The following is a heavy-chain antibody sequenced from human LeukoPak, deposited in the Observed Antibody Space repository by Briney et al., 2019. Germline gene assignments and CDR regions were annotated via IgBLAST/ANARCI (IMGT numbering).Heavy chain of an antibody. CDR2: IYHSGST. Sequence: TGGSLRLSCAASGFTFSDYWMTWIRQPPGKGLEWIGYIYHSGSTNYNPSLKSRVTMSVDTSTNQFSLKLTSVTAADTAVYYCARGHSSWEYYFDYWGQGTLVTVSS. CDR3: ARGHSSWEYYFDY. D-gene: IGHD6-13*01. V-gene: IGHV4-59*01. J-gene: IGHJ4*02. CDR1: GFTFSDYW.